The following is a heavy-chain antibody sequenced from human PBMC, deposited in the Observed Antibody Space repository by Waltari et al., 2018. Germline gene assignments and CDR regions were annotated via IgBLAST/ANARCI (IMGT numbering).Heavy chain of an antibody. Sequence: QVQLQESGPGLVKPSQTLSLTCTVSGGSISSGDYYWSWIRQPPGKGLEWIGYIYDSGSTYYNPSLKSRVTISVDTSKNQFSLKLSSVTAADTAVYYCARDLAAAGISRGFDYWGQGTLVTVSS. CDR2: IYDSGST. D-gene: IGHD6-13*01. V-gene: IGHV4-30-4*08. CDR1: GGSISSGDYY. J-gene: IGHJ4*02. CDR3: ARDLAAAGISRGFDY.